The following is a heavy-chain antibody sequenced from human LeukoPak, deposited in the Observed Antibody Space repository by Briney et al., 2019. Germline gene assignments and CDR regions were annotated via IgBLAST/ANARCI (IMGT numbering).Heavy chain of an antibody. CDR1: GFTFSTYA. Sequence: GALRLSCAASGFTFSTYAMHWVRQAPGKGLEYVAAISSKGDYTHYANSVKGRFTISRDNSKDTLYLEMGSLRAEDMAVYYCARPSSSGWYAPFFWGQGTLVTVSS. CDR3: ARPSSSGWYAPFF. V-gene: IGHV3-64*01. CDR2: ISSKGDYT. D-gene: IGHD6-19*01. J-gene: IGHJ4*02.